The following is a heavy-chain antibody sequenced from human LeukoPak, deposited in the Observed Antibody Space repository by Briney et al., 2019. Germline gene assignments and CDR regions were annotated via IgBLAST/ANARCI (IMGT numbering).Heavy chain of an antibody. V-gene: IGHV4-39*01. CDR1: GGSISSSTHY. J-gene: IGHJ4*02. CDR3: ARQRVGATPFDY. D-gene: IGHD1-26*01. CDR2: IYYYGST. Sequence: SETLSLTCTVSGGSISSSTHYWGWLRQPPGKGLEWIASIYYYGSTYYNPSLKSRGTISVDTSKNQFSLKLSSVTAADTAVYYCARQRVGATPFDYWGQGTLVTVSS.